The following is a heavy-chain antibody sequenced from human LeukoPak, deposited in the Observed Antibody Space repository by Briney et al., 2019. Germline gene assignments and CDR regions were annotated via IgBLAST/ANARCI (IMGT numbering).Heavy chain of an antibody. CDR2: ISYDGSNK. V-gene: IGHV3-30*18. J-gene: IGHJ4*02. Sequence: PGGSLRLSCAASGFTFSSYGMHWVRQAPGKGLEWVAVISYDGSNKYYADSVKGRFTISRDNSKNTLYLQMNSLRAEDTAVYYCAKDIGVRNTEGLLGWWGQGTLVTVSS. D-gene: IGHD3-3*01. CDR3: AKDIGVRNTEGLLGW. CDR1: GFTFSSYG.